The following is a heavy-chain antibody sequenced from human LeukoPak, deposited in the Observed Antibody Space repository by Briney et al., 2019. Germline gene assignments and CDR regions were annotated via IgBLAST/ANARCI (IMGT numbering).Heavy chain of an antibody. Sequence: GGSVRLSCAASGFTFVNYVMTWVRQAPGKGLEWVSSISGSDGTTFYADSVKGRFTISRDNSKNTLYLQMNSLRSEDTAVYYCAKVRLSYDFWSGYEAPFDYWGQGTLVTVSS. D-gene: IGHD3-3*01. J-gene: IGHJ4*02. V-gene: IGHV3-23*01. CDR2: ISGSDGTT. CDR3: AKVRLSYDFWSGYEAPFDY. CDR1: GFTFVNYV.